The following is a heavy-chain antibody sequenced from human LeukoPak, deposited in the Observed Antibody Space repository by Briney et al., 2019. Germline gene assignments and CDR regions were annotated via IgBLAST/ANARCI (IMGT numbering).Heavy chain of an antibody. CDR3: AKDFAVYYGSGSFDY. J-gene: IGHJ4*02. D-gene: IGHD3-10*01. V-gene: IGHV3-23*01. CDR2: ISGSGGST. CDR1: GFTFSSYA. Sequence: GGTLRLSCAASGFTFSSYAMSWVRQAPGKGLEWVSAISGSGGSTYYADSVKGRFTISGDNSKNTLYLQMNSLRAEDTAVYYCAKDFAVYYGSGSFDYWGQGTLVTVSS.